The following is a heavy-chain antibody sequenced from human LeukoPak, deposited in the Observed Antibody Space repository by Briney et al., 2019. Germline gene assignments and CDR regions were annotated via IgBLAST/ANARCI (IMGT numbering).Heavy chain of an antibody. CDR1: GGSVSSSSYY. D-gene: IGHD5-18*01. CDR2: LHYSGST. Sequence: SETLSLTCSVSGGSVSSSSYYWDWIRQPPGKGLEWIGSLHYSGSTYYNPSLRGRVTISVDTSKNQFSLKLSSVTAADTAVYYCARAQYSYASYYFDYWGQGTLVTVSS. CDR3: ARAQYSYASYYFDY. J-gene: IGHJ4*02. V-gene: IGHV4-39*07.